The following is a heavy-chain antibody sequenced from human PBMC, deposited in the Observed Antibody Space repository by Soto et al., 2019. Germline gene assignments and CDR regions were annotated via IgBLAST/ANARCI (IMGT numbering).Heavy chain of an antibody. V-gene: IGHV3-48*01. J-gene: IGHJ6*03. Sequence: EVQLVESGGGLVQPGGSLRLSCAASGFTFSSYSMNWVRQAPGKGLEWVSYISSSSSTIYYADSVKGRFTISRDNAKNSLYLQINSLRAEDTAVYYCARGSGSYRYYMDVWGKGTTVTVSS. CDR3: ARGSGSYRYYMDV. CDR2: ISSSSSTI. D-gene: IGHD1-26*01. CDR1: GFTFSSYS.